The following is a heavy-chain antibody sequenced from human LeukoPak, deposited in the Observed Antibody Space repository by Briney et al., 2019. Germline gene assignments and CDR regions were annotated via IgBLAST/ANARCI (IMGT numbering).Heavy chain of an antibody. D-gene: IGHD3-3*01. V-gene: IGHV4-59*11. J-gene: IGHJ5*02. CDR1: DGSISSHY. CDR3: ARGRYYDFWSGYFGWFDP. CDR2: IYYSGST. Sequence: SETLSLTCTVSDGSISSHYWSWIRQPPGKGLEWIGYIYYSGSTNYNPSLKSRVTISVDTSKNQFSLKLSSVTAADTAVYYCARGRYYDFWSGYFGWFDPWGQGTQVTVSS.